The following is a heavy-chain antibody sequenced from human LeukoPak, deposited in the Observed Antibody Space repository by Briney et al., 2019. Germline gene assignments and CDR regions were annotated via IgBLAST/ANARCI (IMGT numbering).Heavy chain of an antibody. CDR3: AKAPVTTCRGAYCYPFDY. D-gene: IGHD2-21*01. Sequence: GGSLRLSCAASGFTLSSYAMSWVRQAPGKGLEWVSAISDSGNTYHADAVKGRVTISRDSSKNTLFLQMNRLRPEDAAVYYCAKAPVTTCRGAYCYPFDYWGQGTLVTVSS. J-gene: IGHJ4*02. V-gene: IGHV3-23*01. CDR2: ISDSGNT. CDR1: GFTLSSYA.